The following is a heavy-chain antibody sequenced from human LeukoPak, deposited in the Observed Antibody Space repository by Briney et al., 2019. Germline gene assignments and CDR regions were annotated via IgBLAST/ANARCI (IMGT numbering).Heavy chain of an antibody. CDR2: IQYDGSNK. CDR3: TKAPGDWGGGDY. CDR1: GLTFSSYN. D-gene: IGHD7-27*01. Sequence: PGGSLRLSCVASGLTFSSYNMNWVRQAPGKGLEWVAFIQYDGSNKYYADSVKGRFTISRDNSKNTLYLQMNSLRAEDTAVYYCTKAPGDWGGGDYWGQGTLVTVSS. V-gene: IGHV3-30*02. J-gene: IGHJ4*02.